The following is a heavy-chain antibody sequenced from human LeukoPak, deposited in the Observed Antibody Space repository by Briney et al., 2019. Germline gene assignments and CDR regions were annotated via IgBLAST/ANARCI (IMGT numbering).Heavy chain of an antibody. J-gene: IGHJ4*02. CDR3: AKEGVSIAAAGTIPYYFDY. D-gene: IGHD6-13*01. V-gene: IGHV3-30*18. CDR2: ISYDGSNK. CDR1: GFAFSSYG. Sequence: GRSLRLSCAASGFAFSSYGMHWVRQAPGKGLEWVAVISYDGSNKYYADSVKGRFTISRDNPKNTLYLQMNSLRAEDTAVYYCAKEGVSIAAAGTIPYYFDYWGQGTLVTVSS.